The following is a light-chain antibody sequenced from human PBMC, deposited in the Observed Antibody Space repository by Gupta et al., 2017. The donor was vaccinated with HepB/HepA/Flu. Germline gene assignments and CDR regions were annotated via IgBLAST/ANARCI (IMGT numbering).Light chain of an antibody. CDR1: QSISSY. CDR3: QQGDSTPRT. V-gene: IGKV1-39*01. J-gene: IGKJ1*01. CDR2: AAS. Sequence: DIKMTQSPSSLSASVGDRVTITCRASQSISSYLNWYQQKPGKAPKLLIYAASVLQSGVPSRFSGSGSVTDFTLTISSLPPEDFATYYCQQGDSTPRTFGQGTKVEIK.